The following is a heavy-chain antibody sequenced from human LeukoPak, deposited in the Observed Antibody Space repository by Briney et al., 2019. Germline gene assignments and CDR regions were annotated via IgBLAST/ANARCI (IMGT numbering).Heavy chain of an antibody. CDR1: GDSVSSNSAA. J-gene: IGHJ4*02. Sequence: SQTLSLTCAISGDSVSSNSAAWNWIRQSPSRGLEWLGRTYYRSKWYNDYAVSMKSRITINPDTSKNQFSLQLNSVTPEDTAVYYCAREPKGRGSYYYPFDYWGQGTLVTVSS. CDR3: AREPKGRGSYYYPFDY. V-gene: IGHV6-1*01. D-gene: IGHD1-26*01. CDR2: TYYRSKWYN.